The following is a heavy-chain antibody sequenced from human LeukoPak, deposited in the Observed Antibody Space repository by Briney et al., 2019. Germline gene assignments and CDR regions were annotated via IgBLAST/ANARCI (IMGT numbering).Heavy chain of an antibody. CDR3: ARAFQSLGGLSLPDY. D-gene: IGHD3-16*02. CDR1: GYTFTGYY. V-gene: IGHV7-4-1*02. J-gene: IGHJ4*02. Sequence: ASVKVSCKASGYTFTGYYMHWVRQAPGQGLEWMGWIHPSTGNPTYAQGFTGRFVFSLDTSVSTTYLQISSLKAEDTAVYFCARAFQSLGGLSLPDYRGQGTLVTVSS. CDR2: IHPSTGNP.